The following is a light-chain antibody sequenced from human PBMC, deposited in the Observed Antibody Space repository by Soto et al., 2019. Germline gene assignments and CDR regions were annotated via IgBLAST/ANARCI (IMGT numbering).Light chain of an antibody. J-gene: IGKJ4*01. Sequence: ETLMTQSPATLSASPGERVTLSCRASQNINFNLARYQQKPGQAPRVLIYGASSRASGIPDRFSASGSGTDFTLTISRLEHDDFAFYYCQQYHNWPPLTFGGGTRVEIK. V-gene: IGKV3D-15*01. CDR3: QQYHNWPPLT. CDR2: GAS. CDR1: QNINFN.